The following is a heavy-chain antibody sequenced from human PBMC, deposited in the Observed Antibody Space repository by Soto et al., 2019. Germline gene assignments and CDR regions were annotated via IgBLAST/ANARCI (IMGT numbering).Heavy chain of an antibody. CDR2: IYYSENT. Sequence: SETLSLTCIVSGGSISSSSHYWGWIRQPPGKGLEWIGIIYYSENTYYNPSLKSRVTISIDTSKNQFSLNLRSVTASDTAVYYCARTYGSGSYYHWYYFDCWAQGTLVTVSS. V-gene: IGHV4-39*01. D-gene: IGHD3-10*01. CDR1: GGSISSSSHY. CDR3: ARTYGSGSYYHWYYFDC. J-gene: IGHJ4*02.